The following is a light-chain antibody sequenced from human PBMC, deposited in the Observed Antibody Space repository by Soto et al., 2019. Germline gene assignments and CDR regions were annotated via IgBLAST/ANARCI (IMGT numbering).Light chain of an antibody. V-gene: IGKV3-20*01. J-gene: IGKJ1*01. CDR3: QQYGSSPWT. CDR2: GAS. CDR1: QSVSSSY. Sequence: EIVLTQSPGTLSLSPGERATLSCRASQSVSSSYLAWYQQKPGQAPRLLIYGASSRATGIPDRFSGSGSRTDFTLTISRLEPEDFAVYYCQQYGSSPWTVGQGTKVDIK.